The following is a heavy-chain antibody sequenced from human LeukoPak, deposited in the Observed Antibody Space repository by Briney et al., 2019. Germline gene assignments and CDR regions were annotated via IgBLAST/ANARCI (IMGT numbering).Heavy chain of an antibody. CDR1: GFTFSSFA. CDR3: AKGTAAAGIFDF. D-gene: IGHD6-13*01. J-gene: IGHJ4*02. Sequence: GRSLRLSCAASGFTFSSFAMIWVRQAPGKGLEWVSTISGSGGSTYYADSVKGRFTISRDNSKNTLYLQMNSLRVEDTAVYYCAKGTAAAGIFDFWGQGTLVTVSS. CDR2: ISGSGGST. V-gene: IGHV3-23*01.